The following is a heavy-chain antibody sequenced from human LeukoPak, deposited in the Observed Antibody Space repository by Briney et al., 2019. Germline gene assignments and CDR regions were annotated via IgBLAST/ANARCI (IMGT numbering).Heavy chain of an antibody. CDR2: IYYSGST. CDR1: GFTFDDYA. J-gene: IGHJ4*02. Sequence: PGGSLRLSCAASGFTFDDYAMHWIRQPPGKGLEWIGYIYYSGSTNYNPSLKSRVTISVDTSKNQFSLKLSSVTAADTAVYYCARGDSGPLDYWGQGTLVTVSS. CDR3: ARGDSGPLDY. V-gene: IGHV4-59*01. D-gene: IGHD2-21*02.